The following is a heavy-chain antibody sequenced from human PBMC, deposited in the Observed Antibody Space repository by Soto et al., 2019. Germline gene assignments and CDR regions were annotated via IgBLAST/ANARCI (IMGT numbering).Heavy chain of an antibody. J-gene: IGHJ4*02. CDR1: GFTVSTNG. CDR2: MWYDGITN. CDR3: VKAPCGGDCGWPPFFDT. V-gene: IGHV3-33*06. D-gene: IGHD2-21*02. Sequence: QVQLVESGGDVVQPGRSLRISCNLSGFTVSTNGVHWVRQAPGKGLEWVAVMWYDGITNHYADTVWGRFTISKDNSGNPVYLRLDSLRAEDTALYYCVKAPCGGDCGWPPFFDTWGQGSPVIVS.